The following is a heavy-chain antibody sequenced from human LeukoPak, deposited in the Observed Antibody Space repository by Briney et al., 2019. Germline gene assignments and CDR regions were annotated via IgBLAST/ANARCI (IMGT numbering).Heavy chain of an antibody. CDR2: IYYSGST. D-gene: IGHD1-26*01. CDR1: GGSISSSSYY. CDR3: ARGDSGSYLGYYYYYMDV. V-gene: IGHV4-39*07. J-gene: IGHJ6*03. Sequence: PSETLSLTCTVSGGSISSSSYYWGWLRQPPGKGLEWIGSIYYSGSTYYNPSLKSRVTISVDTSKNQFYLKLSAVTAADTAVYYCARGDSGSYLGYYYYYMDVWGKGTTVTVSS.